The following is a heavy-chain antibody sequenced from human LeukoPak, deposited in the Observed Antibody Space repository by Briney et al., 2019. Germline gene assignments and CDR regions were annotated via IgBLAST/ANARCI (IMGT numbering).Heavy chain of an antibody. Sequence: GGSLRLSCAASGFTFSSYGMHWVRQAPGKGLEWVAFIRYDGSNKYYVDSVKGRFTISRDNAKNTLYLQMNSLRAEDTAVYYCARHYYDSSGYYGEADYWGQGTLVTVSS. D-gene: IGHD3-22*01. CDR2: IRYDGSNK. V-gene: IGHV3-30*02. J-gene: IGHJ4*02. CDR3: ARHYYDSSGYYGEADY. CDR1: GFTFSSYG.